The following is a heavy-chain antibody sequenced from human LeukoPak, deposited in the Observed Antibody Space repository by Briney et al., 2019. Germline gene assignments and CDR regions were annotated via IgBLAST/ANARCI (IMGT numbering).Heavy chain of an antibody. J-gene: IGHJ5*02. V-gene: IGHV4-4*07. CDR1: GGSISSYY. Sequence: SETLSLTCTVSGGSISSYYWSWIRQPAGKGLEWIGRIYTSGSTNYNPSLKSRVTMSVDTSKNQFSLTLSSVTAADTAVYYCARDLEGDSSGYWSANWFDPWGQGTLVTVSS. D-gene: IGHD3-22*01. CDR2: IYTSGST. CDR3: ARDLEGDSSGYWSANWFDP.